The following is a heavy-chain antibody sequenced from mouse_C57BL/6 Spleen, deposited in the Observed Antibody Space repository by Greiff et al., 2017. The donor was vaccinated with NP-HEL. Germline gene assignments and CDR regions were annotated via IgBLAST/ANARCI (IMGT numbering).Heavy chain of an antibody. CDR1: GYTFTDYN. CDR2: INPNNGGT. Sequence: VQLKESGPELVKPGASVKMSCKASGYTFTDYNMHWVKQSHGKSLEWIGYINPNNGGTSYNQKFKGKATLTVNKSSSTAYMELRSLTSEDSAVYYCARWGPYAMDYWGQGTSVTVSS. V-gene: IGHV1-22*01. J-gene: IGHJ4*01. CDR3: ARWGPYAMDY.